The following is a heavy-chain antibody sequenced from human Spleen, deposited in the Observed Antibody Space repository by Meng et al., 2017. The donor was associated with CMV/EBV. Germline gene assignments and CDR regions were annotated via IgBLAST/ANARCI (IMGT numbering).Heavy chain of an antibody. Sequence: LRLSCTVSGGSISNTYYYWSWIRQPPGKGLEWIGYVYYSGTTYYNPSLKSRLTISVDTSNNQFSPKLSSVTAADTALYYCARVNTTFGVDSYYYFGMDVWGQGTTVTVSS. CDR3: ARVNTTFGVDSYYYFGMDV. J-gene: IGHJ6*02. D-gene: IGHD3-3*01. CDR1: GGSISNTYYY. V-gene: IGHV4-30-4*08. CDR2: VYYSGTT.